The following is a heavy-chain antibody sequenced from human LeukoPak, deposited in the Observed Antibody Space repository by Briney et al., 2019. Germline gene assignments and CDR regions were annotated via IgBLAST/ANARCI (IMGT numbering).Heavy chain of an antibody. D-gene: IGHD1-26*01. CDR1: GGSISSYY. CDR3: ARDHLGSGMVGEFDP. J-gene: IGHJ5*02. V-gene: IGHV4-59*01. Sequence: SETLSLTCTVSGGSISSYYWSWIRQPPGKGLEWIGYIYYSGSTNYNPSLKSRVTISVDTSKNQSSLKLSSVTAADTAVYYCARDHLGSGMVGEFDPWGQGTLVTVSS. CDR2: IYYSGST.